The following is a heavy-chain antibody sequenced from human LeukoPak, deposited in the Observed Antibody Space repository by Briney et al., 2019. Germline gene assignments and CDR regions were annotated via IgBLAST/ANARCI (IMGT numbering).Heavy chain of an antibody. D-gene: IGHD6-13*01. Sequence: PSETLSLTCTVSGDSISSYYWSWIRQPPGKGLEWIGYIYYSRSTNYNPSLKSRVTISKNTSKNQFSLKLNSVTAADAGVYYGARHGSNRQQLVFAFDSWGEGGMVADSS. CDR1: GDSISSYY. CDR3: ARHGSNRQQLVFAFDS. CDR2: IYYSRST. J-gene: IGHJ3*02. V-gene: IGHV4-59*08.